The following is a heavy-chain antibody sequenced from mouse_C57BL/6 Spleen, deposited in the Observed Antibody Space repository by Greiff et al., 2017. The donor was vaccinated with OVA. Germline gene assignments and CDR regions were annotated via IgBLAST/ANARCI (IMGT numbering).Heavy chain of an antibody. D-gene: IGHD1-1*01. CDR1: GYTFTSYW. J-gene: IGHJ4*01. CDR2: IHPNSGST. Sequence: VKLQQPGAELVKPGASVKLSCKASGYTFTSYWMHWVKQRPGQGLEWIGMIHPNSGSTNYNEKFKSKATLTVDKSSSTAYMQLSSLTSEDSAVYYCARGDYGYAMDYWGQGTSVTVSS. CDR3: ARGDYGYAMDY. V-gene: IGHV1-64*01.